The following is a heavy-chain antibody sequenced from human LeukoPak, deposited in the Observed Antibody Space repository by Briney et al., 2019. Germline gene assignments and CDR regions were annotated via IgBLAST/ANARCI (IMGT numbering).Heavy chain of an antibody. V-gene: IGHV4-59*12. D-gene: IGHD6-6*01. Sequence: PSETLSLTCTVSGGSISSYYWSWIRQPPGKGLEWIGYIYHGGSTYYNPSLKSRVTISVDRSKNHFSLNLNSVTAADTAVYYCASPYSGSPYRYFDLWGRGTLVTVSS. CDR1: GGSISSYY. J-gene: IGHJ2*01. CDR2: IYHGGST. CDR3: ASPYSGSPYRYFDL.